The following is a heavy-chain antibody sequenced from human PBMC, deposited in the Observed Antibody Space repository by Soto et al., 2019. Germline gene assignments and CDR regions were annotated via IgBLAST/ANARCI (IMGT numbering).Heavy chain of an antibody. Sequence: QVQLVQSGAEVKKPGASVKVSCKASGYTFTNYAMHWVRQAPGQRLEWMGWINAGNGNTKYSQKFQGRVTITRDTSASTAYMKLSSLRSEDTAVYYCARDLQADYWGQGTLVTVSS. J-gene: IGHJ4*02. V-gene: IGHV1-3*01. CDR1: GYTFTNYA. CDR3: ARDLQADY. CDR2: INAGNGNT.